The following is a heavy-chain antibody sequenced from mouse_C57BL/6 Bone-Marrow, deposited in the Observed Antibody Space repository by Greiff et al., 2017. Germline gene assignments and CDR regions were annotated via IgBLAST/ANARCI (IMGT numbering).Heavy chain of an antibody. CDR3: ARNKGYYGNPDWFAY. J-gene: IGHJ3*01. D-gene: IGHD2-1*01. Sequence: QVQLQQSGPGLVAPSQSLSITCTVSGFSLTSYAISWVRQPPGKGLEWLGVIWTGGGTNYNSALKSRLSISKDNSKSQVFLKMNSLQTDDTARYYCARNKGYYGNPDWFAYWGQGTLVTVSA. CDR1: GFSLTSYA. V-gene: IGHV2-9-1*01. CDR2: IWTGGGT.